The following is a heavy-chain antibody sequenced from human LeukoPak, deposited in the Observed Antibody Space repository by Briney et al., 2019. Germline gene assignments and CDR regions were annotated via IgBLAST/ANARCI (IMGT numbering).Heavy chain of an antibody. Sequence: PGRSLRLSCAASGFTFSSYGMHWGRQAPGKGGEWVAVKTGDGSNKYYADSVKGRLTISRDNSKNTLYLQMNSLRAEDTAVYYCAKVHHSGSYLGYWGQGTLVTVSS. V-gene: IGHV3-30*18. J-gene: IGHJ4*02. CDR3: AKVHHSGSYLGY. D-gene: IGHD1-26*01. CDR1: GFTFSSYG. CDR2: KTGDGSNK.